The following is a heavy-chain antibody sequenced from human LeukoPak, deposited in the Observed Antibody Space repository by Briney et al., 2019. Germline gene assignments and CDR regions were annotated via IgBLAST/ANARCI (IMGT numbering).Heavy chain of an antibody. V-gene: IGHV4-59*01. CDR3: ARGGYCSGGSCRDYFDY. D-gene: IGHD2-15*01. CDR1: GGSISSYY. J-gene: IGHJ4*02. Sequence: SETLSLTCTVSGGSISSYYWSWIRQPPGKGLEWIGYIYYSGSTNYNPSLKSRVTISVDTSKNQFSLKLSSVTAADTAVYYCARGGYCSGGSCRDYFDYWGQGTLVTVSS. CDR2: IYYSGST.